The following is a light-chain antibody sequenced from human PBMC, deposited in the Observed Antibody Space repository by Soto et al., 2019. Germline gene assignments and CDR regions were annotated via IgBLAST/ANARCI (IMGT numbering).Light chain of an antibody. J-gene: IGKJ1*01. CDR3: QQFNSWPRT. V-gene: IGKV3-15*01. Sequence: IVMTQSPATVSGSPGERVTLSCRASQSVSGNVAWYHQKPGHPPRRLVYGASTTATDIQDRFFGSVSDTDFTLTITRLQSEDFGISYCQQFNSWPRTFGQGTKVEIK. CDR2: GAS. CDR1: QSVSGN.